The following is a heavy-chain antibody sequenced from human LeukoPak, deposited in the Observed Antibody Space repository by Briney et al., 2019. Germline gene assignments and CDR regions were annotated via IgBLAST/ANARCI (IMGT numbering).Heavy chain of an antibody. Sequence: GRSLRLSCTTSGLTFSSQWMHWVSQAPGRGLVWVSRINTDGRNTSYTDSVKGRFTISRNNAKNTLYLQMNSLRAEDTAVYYCTRDRVIMVRGAESLFGYWGQGTLVIVSA. CDR3: TRDRVIMVRGAESLFGY. V-gene: IGHV3-74*01. J-gene: IGHJ4*02. CDR2: INTDGRNT. D-gene: IGHD3-10*01. CDR1: GLTFSSQW.